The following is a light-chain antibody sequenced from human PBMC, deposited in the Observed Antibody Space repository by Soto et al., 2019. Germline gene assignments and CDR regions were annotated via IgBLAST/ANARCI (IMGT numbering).Light chain of an antibody. Sequence: QSALTQPASVSGSPGQSITISCTGTSSDVGGYNYVSWYQQHPGRAPKLMIFEVTNRPSGVSDRFSGSKSGKTASLTISGLQAADEADYYCSSYTTNSTPYVLGTEAKVTVL. CDR3: SSYTTNSTPYV. CDR2: EVT. CDR1: SSDVGGYNY. J-gene: IGLJ1*01. V-gene: IGLV2-14*01.